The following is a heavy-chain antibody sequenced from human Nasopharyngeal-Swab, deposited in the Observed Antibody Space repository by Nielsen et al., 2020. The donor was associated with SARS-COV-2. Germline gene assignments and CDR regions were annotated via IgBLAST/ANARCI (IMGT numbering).Heavy chain of an antibody. CDR1: GGSTNSGGPS. CDR2: IFHTGST. CDR3: ARGGTSGEYYFCYMDV. D-gene: IGHD3-10*01. Sequence: SETLSLTCTVSGGSTNSGGPSWSWIRQPPGKGLQWIGHIFHTGSTYFNPSLKSRVTISLDRSKNQFSLKLTSVTAADTAVYYCARGGTSGEYYFCYMDVWGKGTTVTVSS. J-gene: IGHJ6*03. V-gene: IGHV4-30-2*01.